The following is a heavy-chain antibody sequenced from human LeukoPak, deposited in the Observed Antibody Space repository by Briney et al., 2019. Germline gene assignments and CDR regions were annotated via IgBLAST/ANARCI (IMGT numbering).Heavy chain of an antibody. V-gene: IGHV3-30-3*02. J-gene: IGHJ4*02. D-gene: IGHD1-26*01. Sequence: PGGSLRLSCAASGFTFSSYAMHWVRQAPGKGLEWVAVISYDGSNKYYADSVKGRFTISRDNSKNTLYLQMNSLRAEDTAVYYCAKTQNRWEHMDRTDWGQGTLVTVSS. CDR3: AKTQNRWEHMDRTD. CDR1: GFTFSSYA. CDR2: ISYDGSNK.